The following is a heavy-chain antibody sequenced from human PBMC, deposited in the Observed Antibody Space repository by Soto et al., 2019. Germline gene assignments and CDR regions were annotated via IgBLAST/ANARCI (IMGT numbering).Heavy chain of an antibody. Sequence: SVKVSCKASGGTFSSYAITWVRQALGQGLEWMGGIIPLFGTANYAQKFQGRVTITADESTNTAYMELSSLRSEDTALYYCARDLSPVRAFDICGQGTMVTVSS. CDR3: ARDLSPVRAFDI. V-gene: IGHV1-69*13. CDR1: GGTFSSYA. CDR2: IIPLFGTA. J-gene: IGHJ3*02.